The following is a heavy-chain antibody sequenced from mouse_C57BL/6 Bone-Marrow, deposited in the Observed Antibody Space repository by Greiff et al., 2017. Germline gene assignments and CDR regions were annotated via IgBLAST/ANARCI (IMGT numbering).Heavy chain of an antibody. CDR1: GYSFTDYN. D-gene: IGHD1-1*01. V-gene: IGHV1-39*01. J-gene: IGHJ1*03. CDR3: SRPYYGSSYWYFDV. CDR2: INPNYGTT. Sequence: EVQLQQSGPELVKPGASVKISCKASGYSFTDYNMNWVKQSNGKSLEWIGVINPNYGTTSYNQKFKGKATLTVDQSSSTAYMQLNSLSSEDSAVYYCSRPYYGSSYWYFDVWGTGTTVTVSS.